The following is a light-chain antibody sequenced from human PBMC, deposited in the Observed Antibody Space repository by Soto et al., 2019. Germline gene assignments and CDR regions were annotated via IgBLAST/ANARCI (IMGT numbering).Light chain of an antibody. CDR2: DVN. J-gene: IGLJ1*01. CDR1: SSDVGNYNS. Sequence: QSVLTQPRSVSGSPGQSVTISCTGTSSDVGNYNSVSWYQQHPGKGPKLMTYDVNKRPSGVPDRFSGSKSGNTASLTISGLQAEDEADYYCCSYAGSYTYVFGTGTKLTVL. CDR3: CSYAGSYTYV. V-gene: IGLV2-11*01.